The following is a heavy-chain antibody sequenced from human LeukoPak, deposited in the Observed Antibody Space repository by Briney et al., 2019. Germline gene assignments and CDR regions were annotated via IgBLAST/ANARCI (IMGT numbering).Heavy chain of an antibody. V-gene: IGHV1-2*02. D-gene: IGHD3-10*01. Sequence: GASVKVSCKASGYTFTAYYVHWVRQAPGQGLEWMGWINPNSGGTNYAQKFQGRVTMTWDTSISTAYMELSSLISDDTAVYYCARGSHRGPWGQGTLVTVSS. CDR1: GYTFTAYY. J-gene: IGHJ5*02. CDR2: INPNSGGT. CDR3: ARGSHRGP.